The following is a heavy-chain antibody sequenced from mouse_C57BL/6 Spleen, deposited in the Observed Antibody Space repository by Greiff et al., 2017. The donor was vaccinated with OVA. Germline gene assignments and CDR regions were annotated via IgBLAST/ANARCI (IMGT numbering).Heavy chain of an antibody. CDR2: IDPENGDT. Sequence: DVKLQESGAELVRPGASVKLSCTASGFNIKDDYMHWVKQRPEQGLEWIGWIDPENGDTEYASKFQGKATITADTSSNTAYLQLSSLTSEDTAVYYCTTSGDGYYPLYWGQGTTLTVSS. CDR1: GFNIKDDY. J-gene: IGHJ2*01. V-gene: IGHV14-4*01. CDR3: TTSGDGYYPLY. D-gene: IGHD2-3*01.